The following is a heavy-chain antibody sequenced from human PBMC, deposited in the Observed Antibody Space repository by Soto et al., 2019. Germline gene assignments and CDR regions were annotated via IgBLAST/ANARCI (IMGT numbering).Heavy chain of an antibody. Sequence: PGGSLRLSCAASGFTFSSYAMSWVRQAPGKGLEWVSAISGSGGSTYYADSVKGRFTISRDNAKNSLYLQMNSLRAEDTAVYYCARGSPPERLGHAFDIWGQGTMVTVSS. J-gene: IGHJ3*02. D-gene: IGHD3-3*01. CDR3: ARGSPPERLGHAFDI. V-gene: IGHV3-23*01. CDR2: ISGSGGST. CDR1: GFTFSSYA.